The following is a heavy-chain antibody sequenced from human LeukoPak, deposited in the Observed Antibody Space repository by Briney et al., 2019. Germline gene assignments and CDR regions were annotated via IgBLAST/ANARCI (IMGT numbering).Heavy chain of an antibody. CDR2: XRSYHAHP. CDR3: ARGPPWGSGPSGPFDI. Sequence: XGISWVRQAPGQGGEWMGXXRSYHAHPIYAQKLQAPVTMTPHTSTSTAYMELRSLRSDDTAVYYCARGPPWGSGPSGPFDIWGQGTMVTVSS. CDR1: XG. J-gene: IGHJ3*02. V-gene: IGHV1-18*01. D-gene: IGHD3-16*01.